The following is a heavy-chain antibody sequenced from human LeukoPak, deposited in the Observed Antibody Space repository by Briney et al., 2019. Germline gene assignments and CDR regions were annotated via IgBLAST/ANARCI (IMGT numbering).Heavy chain of an antibody. Sequence: GGSLRLSCAASGFTFSSYSMNWVRQAPGKGLEWVSSISCSSSYIYYADSVKGRFTISRDNAKNSLYLQMNSLRAEDTAVYYCARDSSGYRFDYWGQGTLVTVSS. J-gene: IGHJ4*02. V-gene: IGHV3-21*01. CDR3: ARDSSGYRFDY. D-gene: IGHD3-22*01. CDR1: GFTFSSYS. CDR2: ISCSSSYI.